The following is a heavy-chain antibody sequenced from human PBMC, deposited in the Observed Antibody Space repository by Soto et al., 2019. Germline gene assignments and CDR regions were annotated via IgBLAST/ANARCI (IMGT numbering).Heavy chain of an antibody. J-gene: IGHJ5*02. CDR3: ARESSYYDSSGDCWYWFDP. Sequence: SETLSLTCTVSGGSISSYHWSWIRQPPGKGLEWIGYIYYSGSTNYNPSFKSRVTISVDTSKNQFSLKLSSVTAADTAVYYCARESSYYDSSGDCWYWFDPWGHGILVTVSS. CDR2: IYYSGST. V-gene: IGHV4-59*01. CDR1: GGSISSYH. D-gene: IGHD3-22*01.